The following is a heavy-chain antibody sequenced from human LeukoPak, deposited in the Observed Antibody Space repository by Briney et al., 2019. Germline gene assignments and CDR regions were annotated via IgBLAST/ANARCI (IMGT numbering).Heavy chain of an antibody. V-gene: IGHV3-11*01. CDR3: ARDIRAVGATLYFDY. CDR2: ISGSGSDI. Sequence: GGSLRLSCAASGFTFSNYYMSWIRQTPGKGLEWLSYISGSGSDIHYADSVKGRFTISRDNAKNSLYLQMNSLRAEDTAMYYCARDIRAVGATLYFDYWGQGILVTVTS. J-gene: IGHJ4*02. CDR1: GFTFSNYY. D-gene: IGHD1-26*01.